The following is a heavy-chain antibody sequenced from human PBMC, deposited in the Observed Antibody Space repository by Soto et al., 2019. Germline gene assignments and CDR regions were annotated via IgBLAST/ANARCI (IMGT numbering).Heavy chain of an antibody. D-gene: IGHD2-2*01. Sequence: QVQLVQSGAEVKKPGASVKVSCKASGYTFTSYAMHWVRQAPGQRLEWMGWINAGNGNTKYSQKFQGRVTITRDTSASTAYMELSSLRSEDTAVYYCARFSPWCSSTSCYSGYYYYYMDVWGKGTTVTVSS. CDR3: ARFSPWCSSTSCYSGYYYYYMDV. V-gene: IGHV1-3*01. J-gene: IGHJ6*03. CDR1: GYTFTSYA. CDR2: INAGNGNT.